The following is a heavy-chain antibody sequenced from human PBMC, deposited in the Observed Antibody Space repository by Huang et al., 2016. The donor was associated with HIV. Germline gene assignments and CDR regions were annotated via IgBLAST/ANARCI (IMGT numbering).Heavy chain of an antibody. CDR2: MYYSGSI. CDR3: ARVDFSDYHYYFDP. Sequence: QLQLQESGPRLVKPLETLSLTCSVSGDSFSSPSHYWAWIRQSPGKGLEWIGSMYYSGSIYYNPSLRGRVSISADTSKSQFSLRLNSVTAADTGVYYCARVDFSDYHYYFDPWGQGALVTVSS. J-gene: IGHJ5*02. D-gene: IGHD4-17*01. CDR1: GDSFSSPSHY. V-gene: IGHV4-39*01.